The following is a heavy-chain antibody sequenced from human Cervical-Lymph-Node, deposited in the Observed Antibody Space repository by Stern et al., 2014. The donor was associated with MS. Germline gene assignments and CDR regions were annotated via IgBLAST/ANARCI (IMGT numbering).Heavy chain of an antibody. D-gene: IGHD3-16*01. CDR3: AAIGPLMEGAAFDI. J-gene: IGHJ3*02. V-gene: IGHV4-31*03. Sequence: QLQESGPGLVKPSQTLSLSCTVSGVPTSSGGYYWTWIRQLTGKGLEWVGYIHHSGATFYNPSLKSRVSISVDTSENRFSLNLKSVSAADTAVYYCAAIGPLMEGAAFDIWGQGTMVTVSS. CDR1: GVPTSSGGYY. CDR2: IHHSGAT.